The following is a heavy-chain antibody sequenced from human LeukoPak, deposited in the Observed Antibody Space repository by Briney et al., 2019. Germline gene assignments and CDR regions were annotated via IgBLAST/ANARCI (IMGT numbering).Heavy chain of an antibody. CDR1: GGSVSSTTYY. V-gene: IGHV4-39*01. Sequence: PSETLSLTCTVSGGSVSSTTYYWSWIRQPPGKGLEWITSINYSGSTYYNPSLKSRVTISVDTSENQFSLKLSSVTAADTAVYYCARYVVYGSGKYYFDYWGQGTLVTVSS. CDR2: INYSGST. J-gene: IGHJ4*02. CDR3: ARYVVYGSGKYYFDY. D-gene: IGHD3-10*01.